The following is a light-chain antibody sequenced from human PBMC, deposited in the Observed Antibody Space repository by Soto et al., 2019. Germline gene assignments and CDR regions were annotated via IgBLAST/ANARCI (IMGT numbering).Light chain of an antibody. V-gene: IGLV3-21*02. CDR3: QVWDSSSDHRDVV. CDR2: DDS. J-gene: IGLJ2*01. Sequence: SYELTQPPSVSVAPGQTARITCGGNNIGSKSVHWYQQKPGQAPVLVVYDDSDRPSGIPERFSGSNSGNTATLTISRVEVGDEADYYCQVWDSSSDHRDVVFGGGTKVTVL. CDR1: NIGSKS.